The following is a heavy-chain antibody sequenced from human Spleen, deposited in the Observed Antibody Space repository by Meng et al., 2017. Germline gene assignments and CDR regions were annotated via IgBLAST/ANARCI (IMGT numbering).Heavy chain of an antibody. D-gene: IGHD4-11*01. CDR2: INHSGST. CDR1: GGSFSGYY. V-gene: IGHV4-34*01. Sequence: SETLSLTCAVYGGSFSGYYWSWIRQPPGKGLEWIGEINHSGSTNYNPSLKSRVTISVDTSKNSLSLKLSSVTAADSAVYYCARGPTTVAHDFDYWGQGTLVTVSS. CDR3: ARGPTTVAHDFDY. J-gene: IGHJ4*02.